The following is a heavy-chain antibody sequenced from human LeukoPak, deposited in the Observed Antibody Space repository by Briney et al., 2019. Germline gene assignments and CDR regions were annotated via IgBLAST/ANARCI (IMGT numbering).Heavy chain of an antibody. J-gene: IGHJ4*02. D-gene: IGHD5-18*01. CDR3: ARAKVRIQLWYMDY. Sequence: PSETLSLTCAVYGGSFSGYYWSWIRQPPGKGLEWIGEINHSGSTNYNPSLKSRVTISVDTSKNQFSLKLSSVTAADTAVYYCARAKVRIQLWYMDYWGQGTLVTVSS. V-gene: IGHV4-34*01. CDR2: INHSGST. CDR1: GGSFSGYY.